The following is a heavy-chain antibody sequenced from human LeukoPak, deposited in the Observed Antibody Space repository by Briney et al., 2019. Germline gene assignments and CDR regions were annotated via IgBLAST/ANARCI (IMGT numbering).Heavy chain of an antibody. V-gene: IGHV1-8*01. J-gene: IGHJ4*02. CDR1: GYTFTSYD. Sequence: ASVKVSCKASGYTFTSYDINWVRQATGQGLEWMGGMNPNSGNTGYAQKFQGRVTMTRNTSISTAYMELSSLRSEDTAVYYCARGWEGYCSGGSCYFFDYWGQGTLVTVPS. CDR2: MNPNSGNT. CDR3: ARGWEGYCSGGSCYFFDY. D-gene: IGHD2-15*01.